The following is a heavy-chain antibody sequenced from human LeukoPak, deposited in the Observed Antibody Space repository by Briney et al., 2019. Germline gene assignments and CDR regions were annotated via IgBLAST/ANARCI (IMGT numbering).Heavy chain of an antibody. V-gene: IGHV4-59*08. CDR2: IHYSGRT. Sequence: PSETLSLTCTVSGGSIRRYYWSWIRQPPGKGLEWIGYIHYSGRTNYNRSLRSGVPISVDTSKDQFSLTLGSVTAAHTAVYYCARHECGGDCYYDAFDIWGQGTLVTVSS. J-gene: IGHJ3*02. D-gene: IGHD2-21*02. CDR1: GGSIRRYY. CDR3: ARHECGGDCYYDAFDI.